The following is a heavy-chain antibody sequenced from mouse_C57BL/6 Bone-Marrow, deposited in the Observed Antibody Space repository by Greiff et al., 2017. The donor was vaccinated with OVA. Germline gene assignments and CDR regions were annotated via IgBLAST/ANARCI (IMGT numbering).Heavy chain of an antibody. CDR3: AITTVVGYWYFDV. CDR2: INPNNGGT. J-gene: IGHJ1*03. Sequence: VQLQQSGPELVKPGASVKIPCKASGYTFTDYNMDWVKHSHGKSLEWIGDINPNNGGTIYNQKFKGKATLTVDKSSSTAYMELRSLTTEDTAVYYCAITTVVGYWYFDVWGTGTPVTVSS. V-gene: IGHV1-18*01. D-gene: IGHD1-1*01. CDR1: GYTFTDYN.